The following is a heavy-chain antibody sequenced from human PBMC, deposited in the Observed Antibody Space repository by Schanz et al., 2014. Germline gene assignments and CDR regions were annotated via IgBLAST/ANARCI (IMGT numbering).Heavy chain of an antibody. CDR3: AMGGYQLHH. V-gene: IGHV1-69*02. Sequence: QVQLVQSGAEVKKPGSSVKVSCKLSGGTFSSYTISWMRQAPGQGLEWMGRIIPILGIANYAQNFQGRVTITADKSTSTAYMELTSLRSEDTAVYYCAMGGYQLHHWGQGTLVTVSS. D-gene: IGHD1-7*01. CDR1: GGTFSSYT. CDR2: IIPILGIA. J-gene: IGHJ4*02.